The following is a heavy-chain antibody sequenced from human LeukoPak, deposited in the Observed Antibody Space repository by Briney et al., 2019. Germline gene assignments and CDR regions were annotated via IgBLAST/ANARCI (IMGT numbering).Heavy chain of an antibody. D-gene: IGHD2-15*01. V-gene: IGHV1-69*13. CDR2: IIPIFGTA. CDR3: ARDTYCSGDSCYSYYFDY. J-gene: IGHJ4*02. Sequence: SVKVSCKASGGTFSSYAISWVRQAPGQGLEWMGGIIPIFGTANYAQKFQGRVTITPDESTSTAYMELSSLRSEDTAVYYCARDTYCSGDSCYSYYFDYWGQGTLVTVSS. CDR1: GGTFSSYA.